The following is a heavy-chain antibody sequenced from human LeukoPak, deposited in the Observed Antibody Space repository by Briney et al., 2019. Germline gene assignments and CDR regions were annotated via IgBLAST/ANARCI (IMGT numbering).Heavy chain of an antibody. D-gene: IGHD6-6*01. V-gene: IGHV1-46*02. CDR3: ARLDEYSSSSRYYGMDV. CDR1: GYGLNIFY. Sequence: GSGKVSCKGSGYGLNIFYIHLVRQAPGGGLGWIGIINPNDGRTTYAQKFQGRVTITADESTSTAYMELSSLRSEDTAVYYCARLDEYSSSSRYYGMDVWGQGTTVTVSS. CDR2: INPNDGRT. J-gene: IGHJ6*02.